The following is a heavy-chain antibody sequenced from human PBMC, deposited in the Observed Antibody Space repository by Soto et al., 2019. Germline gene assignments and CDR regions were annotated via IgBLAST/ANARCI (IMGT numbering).Heavy chain of an antibody. D-gene: IGHD3-22*01. J-gene: IGHJ5*02. CDR1: GDAIYIGGYY. V-gene: IGHV4-39*01. CDR2: IYNSGST. Sequence: SETLSLTCTVSGDAIYIGGYYWTWIRLPPGKGLEWIGSIYNSGSTYYNPSLKSRVTISVDTSKNLFSLRLSSVTAADTAVYYCARGRTTMTVSFSSRGGNWFDPWGQGTLVTVSS. CDR3: ARGRTTMTVSFSSRGGNWFDP.